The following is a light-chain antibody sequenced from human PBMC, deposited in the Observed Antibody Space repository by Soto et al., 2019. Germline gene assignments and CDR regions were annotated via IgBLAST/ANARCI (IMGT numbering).Light chain of an antibody. CDR3: QQRSNWPSYT. CDR1: QSVSSN. V-gene: IGKV3-11*01. Sequence: EIVMTQSPATLSVSPGERATLSCRASQSVSSNLAWYQLKPGQAPRLLIYDASNRATGIPARFSGSGSGTDFTLTISSLEPEDFAVYYCQQRSNWPSYTFGQGTRLEI. CDR2: DAS. J-gene: IGKJ5*01.